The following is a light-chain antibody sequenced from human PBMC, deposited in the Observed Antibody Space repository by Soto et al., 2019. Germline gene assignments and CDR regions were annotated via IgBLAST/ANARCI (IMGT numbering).Light chain of an antibody. J-gene: IGKJ4*01. V-gene: IGKV1-5*03. Sequence: DIQMTQYPSTLSASVGDRVTITCRASQSISSWLAWYQQKPGKAPKLLIYKASSLESGVPSRFSGSGSGTDFTLTISSLQPDDFATYYCQQYNSYPSFGGGTKVEIK. CDR3: QQYNSYPS. CDR2: KAS. CDR1: QSISSW.